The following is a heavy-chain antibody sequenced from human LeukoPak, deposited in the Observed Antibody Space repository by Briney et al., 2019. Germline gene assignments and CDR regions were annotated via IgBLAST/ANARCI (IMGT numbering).Heavy chain of an antibody. V-gene: IGHV4-34*01. D-gene: IGHD6-19*01. CDR1: GGSFSGYY. Sequence: SETLSLTCAVYGGSFSGYYWSWIRQPPGKGLEWIGEINHSGSTNYNPSLKSRVTISVDTSKNQFSLKLSSVTAADTAVYHCARGLSSIVAGTRSAFDIWGQGTMVTVSS. CDR3: ARGLSSIVAGTRSAFDI. J-gene: IGHJ3*02. CDR2: INHSGST.